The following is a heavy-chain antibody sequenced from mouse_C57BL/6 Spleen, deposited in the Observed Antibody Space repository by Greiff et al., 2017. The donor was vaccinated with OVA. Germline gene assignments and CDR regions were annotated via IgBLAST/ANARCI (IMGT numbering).Heavy chain of an antibody. J-gene: IGHJ2*01. Sequence: EVQLQQSGPELVKPGASVKISCKASGYTFTDYYMNWVKQSHGKSLEWIGDINPNNGGTSYNQKFKGKATLTVDKSSSTAYMELRSLTSEDSAVYYCARRGYGSWDFDYWGQGTTLTVSS. V-gene: IGHV1-26*01. CDR2: INPNNGGT. CDR1: GYTFTDYY. CDR3: ARRGYGSWDFDY. D-gene: IGHD1-1*01.